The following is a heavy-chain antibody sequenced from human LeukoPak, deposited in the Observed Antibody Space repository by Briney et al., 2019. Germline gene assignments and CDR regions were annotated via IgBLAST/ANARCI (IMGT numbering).Heavy chain of an antibody. J-gene: IGHJ4*02. D-gene: IGHD6-19*01. CDR3: ARVELSYINGWALFDY. CDR2: FFLKGST. V-gene: IGHV4-38-2*02. CDR1: GYSITSAYY. Sequence: VKSSETLSLTCTVSGYSITSAYYWGWIRQPPGKGLEWIGSFFLKGSTYYNPSLKSRVTISVDTSKNQFSLTLSSVTAADTAVYYCARVELSYINGWALFDYWGQGTLVTVSS.